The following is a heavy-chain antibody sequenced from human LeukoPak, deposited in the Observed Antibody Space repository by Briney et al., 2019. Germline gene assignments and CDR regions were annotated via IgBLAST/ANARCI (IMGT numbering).Heavy chain of an antibody. CDR1: GYTLTELS. CDR2: FDPEDGET. D-gene: IGHD4-23*01. Sequence: GASVKVSCKVSGYTLTELSMHWVRQAPGKGLEWIGGFDPEDGETIYAQKFQGRVTMTEDTSTDTAYMELSSLRSEDTAVYYCATATVVKTLFDAFDIWGQGTMVTVSS. CDR3: ATATVVKTLFDAFDI. V-gene: IGHV1-24*01. J-gene: IGHJ3*02.